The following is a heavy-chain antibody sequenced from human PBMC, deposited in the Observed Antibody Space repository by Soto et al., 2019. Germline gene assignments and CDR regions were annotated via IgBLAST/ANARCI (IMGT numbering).Heavy chain of an antibody. CDR1: GGSISSGGYY. J-gene: IGHJ5*02. CDR3: ARAVGDGCWFDP. Sequence: SETLSLTCTVSGGSISSGGYYWSWIRQHPGKGLEWIGYIYYSGSTYYNPSLKSRVTISVDTSKNQFSLKLSSVTAADTAVYYCARAVGDGCWFDPWGQGTLVTVSS. V-gene: IGHV4-31*03. CDR2: IYYSGST. D-gene: IGHD2-21*01.